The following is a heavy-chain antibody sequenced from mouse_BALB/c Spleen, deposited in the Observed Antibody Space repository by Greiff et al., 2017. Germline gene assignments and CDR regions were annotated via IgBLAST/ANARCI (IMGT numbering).Heavy chain of an antibody. Sequence: DVMLVESGGGLVKPGGSLKLSCAASGFTFSSYAMSWVRQSPEKRLEWVAEISSGGSYTYYPDTVTGRFTISRDNAKNTLYLEMSSLRSEDTAMYYCARHYYDSTLHYARDYRGQGNSVTVAS. CDR2: ISSGGSYT. CDR1: GFTFSSYA. J-gene: IGHJ4*01. CDR3: ARHYYDSTLHYARDY. V-gene: IGHV5-9-4*01. D-gene: IGHD1-1*01.